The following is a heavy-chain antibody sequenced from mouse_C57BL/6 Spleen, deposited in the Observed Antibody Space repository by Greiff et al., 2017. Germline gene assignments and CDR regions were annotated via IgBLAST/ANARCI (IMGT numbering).Heavy chain of an antibody. CDR2: INPGSGDT. CDR3: ARAGFSRADY. D-gene: IGHD3-1*01. Sequence: QVQLQQSGAELVKPGASVKLSCKASGYAFTSYWMHWVKQRPGQGLEWIGTINPGSGDTKYNEKFKSKATLTADKPSRTAYMQLSSLTSEASSVCYCARAGFSRADYWGQGTPVTVSA. V-gene: IGHV1-72*01. CDR1: GYAFTSYW. J-gene: IGHJ3*01.